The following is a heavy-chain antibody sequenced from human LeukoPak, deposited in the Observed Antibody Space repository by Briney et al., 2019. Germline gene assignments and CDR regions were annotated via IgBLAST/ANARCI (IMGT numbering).Heavy chain of an antibody. CDR3: ARDWAGSAWLTRALEY. CDR2: IKQDGSQK. J-gene: IGHJ4*02. Sequence: GSLRLSCAASGFTFSSYCMSWVRQAPGKGLEWVANIKQDGSQKYYVDSVKGRFTISRDNAKSLLYLQMNSLRPEDTAVYYCARDWAGSAWLTRALEYWGQGILVTVSP. CDR1: GFTFSSYC. V-gene: IGHV3-7*01. D-gene: IGHD6-19*01.